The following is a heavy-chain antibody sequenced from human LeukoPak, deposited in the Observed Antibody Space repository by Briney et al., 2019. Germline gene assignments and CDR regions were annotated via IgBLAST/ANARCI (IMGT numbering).Heavy chain of an antibody. CDR2: ISDRGGGT. J-gene: IGHJ4*02. D-gene: IGHD3-22*01. CDR1: GITLSNYG. Sequence: GGSLRLSWAVSGITLSNYGMSWVRQAQGKGLEWVAGISDRGGGTSNADSVKGRFTISRDNPKNTLYLQMNSLRAEDTAVYFCAKRGVVIRVILVGFHKAAYYFDSWGQGALVTVSS. V-gene: IGHV3-23*01. CDR3: AKRGVVIRVILVGFHKAAYYFDS.